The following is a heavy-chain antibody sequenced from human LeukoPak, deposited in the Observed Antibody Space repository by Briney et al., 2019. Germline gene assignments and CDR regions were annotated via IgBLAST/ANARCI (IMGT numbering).Heavy chain of an antibody. D-gene: IGHD6-13*01. V-gene: IGHV1-18*01. CDR1: GYTSTSYG. CDR3: ARPHSSSWYGY. J-gene: IGHJ4*02. CDR2: ISAYNGNT. Sequence: ASVKVSCKASGYTSTSYGISWLRQAPGQGLEWMGWISAYNGNTNYAQKLQGRVTMTTDTSTSTAYLELRSLRSDDTAVYYCARPHSSSWYGYWGQGTLVTVSS.